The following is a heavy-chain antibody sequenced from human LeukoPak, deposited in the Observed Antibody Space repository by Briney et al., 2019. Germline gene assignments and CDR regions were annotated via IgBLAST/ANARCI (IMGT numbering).Heavy chain of an antibody. CDR3: AREPDYGDLYFDS. Sequence: GGSLRLSCAASGFTFSRYWMHWVRQAPGKGLEWVAVISYDGTNKFYAGSVKGRFTISRDKSENTMYLQMDSLRAEDTAVYYCAREPDYGDLYFDSWGQGILVTVSS. CDR2: ISYDGTNK. CDR1: GFTFSRYW. D-gene: IGHD4-17*01. J-gene: IGHJ4*02. V-gene: IGHV3-30*03.